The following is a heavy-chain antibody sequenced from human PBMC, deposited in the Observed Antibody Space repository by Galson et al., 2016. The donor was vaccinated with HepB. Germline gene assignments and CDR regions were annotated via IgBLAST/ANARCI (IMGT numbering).Heavy chain of an antibody. J-gene: IGHJ3*01. V-gene: IGHV1-69*13. Sequence: SAKVSCKASGDTLSTYGFSWGRQAPGQALEWVGGIIPIVSATRHAANVQGRGTITAAESTTKVYLALHRLTSEATAVYFRERDRNQPIPFDAFGSWGQETMVTFSP. CDR2: IIPIVSAT. CDR3: ERDRNQPIPFDAFGS. CDR1: GDTLSTYG. D-gene: IGHD1-14*01.